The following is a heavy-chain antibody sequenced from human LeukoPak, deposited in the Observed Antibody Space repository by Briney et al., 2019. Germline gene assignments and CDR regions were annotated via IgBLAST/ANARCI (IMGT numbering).Heavy chain of an antibody. CDR3: AKYSAGSDY. J-gene: IGHJ4*02. Sequence: GGSLSPSCAASGPTVNDYCMTWGRQAPGKGLFWVSGISAGGGSTYYADSVKGRFTISRDNSRNTLYLQMNSLRVEDTAVYYWAKYSAGSDYWGQGTLVTVSS. CDR2: ISAGGGST. CDR1: GPTVNDYC. V-gene: IGHV3-23*01. D-gene: IGHD2-15*01.